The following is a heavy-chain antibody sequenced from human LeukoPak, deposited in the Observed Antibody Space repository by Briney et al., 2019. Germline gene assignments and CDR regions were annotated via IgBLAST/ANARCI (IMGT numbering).Heavy chain of an antibody. V-gene: IGHV3-30*04. CDR1: GFTFSSYA. CDR2: ISYDGSNK. J-gene: IGHJ6*03. D-gene: IGHD2-2*01. Sequence: GRSLRLSCAASGFTFSSYAMHWVRQAPGKGLEWVAVISYDGSNKYYADSVKGRFTISRDNSKNTLYLQMNSLRAEDTAVYYCARDEAYCSSTSCYERGYYYYYMDVWGKGTTVTVSS. CDR3: ARDEAYCSSTSCYERGYYYYYMDV.